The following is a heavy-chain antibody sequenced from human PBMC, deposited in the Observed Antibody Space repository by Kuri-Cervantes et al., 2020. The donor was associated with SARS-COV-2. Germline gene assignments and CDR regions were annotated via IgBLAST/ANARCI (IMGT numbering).Heavy chain of an antibody. D-gene: IGHD1-26*01. Sequence: GGSLRLSCAASGFTFSSYSMNWVRQAPGKGLEWVSYISSSSTIYYADSVKGRFTISRDNAKNSLYLQMNSLRAEDTAVYYCAREISIVGASDYWGQGTLVTVSS. CDR2: ISSSSTI. J-gene: IGHJ4*02. CDR1: GFTFSSYS. V-gene: IGHV3-48*01. CDR3: AREISIVGASDY.